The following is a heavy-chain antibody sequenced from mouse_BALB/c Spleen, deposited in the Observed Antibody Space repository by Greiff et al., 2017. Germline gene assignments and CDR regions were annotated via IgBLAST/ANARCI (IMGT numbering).Heavy chain of an antibody. CDR1: GDSITSGY. CDR3: ARYDYGSPWFAY. Sequence: EVKVIESGPSLVKPSQTLSLTCSVTGDSITSGYWNWIRKFPGNKLEYMGYISYSGSTYYNPSLKSRISITRDTSKNQYYLQLNSVTTEDTATYYCARYDYGSPWFAYWGQGTLVTVSA. J-gene: IGHJ3*01. D-gene: IGHD1-1*01. V-gene: IGHV3-8*02. CDR2: ISYSGST.